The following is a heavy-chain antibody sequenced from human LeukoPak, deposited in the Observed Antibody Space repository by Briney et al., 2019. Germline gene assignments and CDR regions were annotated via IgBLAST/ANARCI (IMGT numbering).Heavy chain of an antibody. D-gene: IGHD3-3*01. CDR3: ARAYFDYWSGYRD. CDR2: INHSGST. Sequence: SETLSLTCAVYGGSFSGYYWSWIRQPPGKGLEWIGEINHSGSTNYNPSLKSRVTISLDNSKNQFSVKLRSVTAADTAVYYCARAYFDYWSGYRDWGQGTLVTVSS. CDR1: GGSFSGYY. J-gene: IGHJ4*02. V-gene: IGHV4-34*01.